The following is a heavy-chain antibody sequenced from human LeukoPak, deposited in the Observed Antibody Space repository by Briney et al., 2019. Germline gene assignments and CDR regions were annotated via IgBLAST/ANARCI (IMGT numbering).Heavy chain of an antibody. D-gene: IGHD3-22*01. J-gene: IGHJ3*02. CDR1: GGSFSGYY. V-gene: IGHV4-34*01. CDR2: INHSGST. CDR3: ARVYYYDSSGYYVGAFDI. Sequence: SETLSLTCAVYGGSFSGYYWSWIRQPPGKGLEWIGEINHSGSTNYNPSLKSRVTISVDTSKNQFSLKLSSVTAADTAVYYCARVYYYDSSGYYVGAFDIWGQGTMVTVSS.